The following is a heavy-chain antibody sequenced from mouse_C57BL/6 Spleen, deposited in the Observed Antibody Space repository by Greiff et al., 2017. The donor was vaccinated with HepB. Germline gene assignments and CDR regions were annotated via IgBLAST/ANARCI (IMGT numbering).Heavy chain of an antibody. D-gene: IGHD1-1*01. J-gene: IGHJ3*01. CDR3: ARGGYGSRYGGFAY. CDR1: GFTFSSYA. Sequence: EVHLVESGGGLVKPGGSLKLSCAASGFTFSSYAMSWVRQTPEKRLEWVATISDGGSYTYYPDNVKGRFTISRDNAKNNLYLQMSHLKSEDTAMYYCARGGYGSRYGGFAYWGQGTLVTVSA. CDR2: ISDGGSYT. V-gene: IGHV5-4*01.